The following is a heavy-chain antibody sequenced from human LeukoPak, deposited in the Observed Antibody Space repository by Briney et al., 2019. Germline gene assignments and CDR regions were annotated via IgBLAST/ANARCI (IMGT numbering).Heavy chain of an antibody. V-gene: IGHV4-4*02. CDR1: GGSISSSNW. J-gene: IGHJ4*02. CDR3: AREGLVVVAAYYFDY. D-gene: IGHD2-15*01. Sequence: SETLSLTCTVSGGSISSSNWWSWVRQPPGKGLEWIGEIYHSGSTNYNPSLRSRVTISVDKSKNQFSLKLSSLTAADTAVYYCAREGLVVVAAYYFDYWGQGTLVTVSS. CDR2: IYHSGST.